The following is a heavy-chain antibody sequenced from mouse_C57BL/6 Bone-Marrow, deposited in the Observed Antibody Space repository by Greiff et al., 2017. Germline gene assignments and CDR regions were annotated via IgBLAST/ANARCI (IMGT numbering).Heavy chain of an antibody. CDR3: ARRDYYGSSDADY. CDR1: GFSLSTFGMG. J-gene: IGHJ2*01. D-gene: IGHD1-1*01. Sequence: ESGPGILQPSQSLSLTCSFSGFSLSTFGMGVGWIRQPAGMGLEWLAHIWWDDDKYYNPALKSQLTISKDTSKNQVFLKIAKVDTADTATYYCARRDYYGSSDADYWGQGTTLTVSS. CDR2: IWWDDDK. V-gene: IGHV8-8*01.